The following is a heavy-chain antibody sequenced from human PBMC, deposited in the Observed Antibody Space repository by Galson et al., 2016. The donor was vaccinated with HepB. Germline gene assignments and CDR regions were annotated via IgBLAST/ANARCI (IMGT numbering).Heavy chain of an antibody. Sequence: ETLSLTCTVSGGSISSYYWSWIRQPPGKGLEWIGYIYYSGSTNYNPSLKSRVTISVDKSKNQFSLKLSSVTAADTAVYYCARDRVGYSYGTDYYYYYGMDVWGQGTTVTVSS. D-gene: IGHD5-18*01. CDR2: IYYSGST. V-gene: IGHV4-59*01. J-gene: IGHJ6*02. CDR3: ARDRVGYSYGTDYYYYYGMDV. CDR1: GGSISSYY.